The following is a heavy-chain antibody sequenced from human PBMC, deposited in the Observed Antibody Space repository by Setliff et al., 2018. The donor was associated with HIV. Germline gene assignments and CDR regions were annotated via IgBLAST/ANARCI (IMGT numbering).Heavy chain of an antibody. V-gene: IGHV3-72*01. CDR2: IRNRANSYTT. CDR1: GFTFSDHY. CDR3: ARDIPFGDLLMLQAYMDV. D-gene: IGHD3-10*01. J-gene: IGHJ6*04. Sequence: QPGGSLRLSCSASGFTFSDHYMDWVRQAPGKGLEWVGRIRNRANSYTTEYAASVKGRFTISRDDSKNSLYLQMNSLRAEDTALYYCARDIPFGDLLMLQAYMDVWGKGTTVTVSS.